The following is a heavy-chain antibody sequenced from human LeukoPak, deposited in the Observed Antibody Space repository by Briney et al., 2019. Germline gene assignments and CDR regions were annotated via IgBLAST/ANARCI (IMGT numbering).Heavy chain of an antibody. J-gene: IGHJ4*02. CDR2: INWSGGST. CDR1: GFAFDEHG. CDR3: ARAPITSPFYFDY. D-gene: IGHD2-2*01. Sequence: GGSLRLSCTASGFAFDEHGMSWVRQVPGKGLEWVSGINWSGGSTGYADPLRGRFTISRDNAKNSLYLQMDSPRAEDTALYYCARAPITSPFYFDYWGQGTLVTVSS. V-gene: IGHV3-20*04.